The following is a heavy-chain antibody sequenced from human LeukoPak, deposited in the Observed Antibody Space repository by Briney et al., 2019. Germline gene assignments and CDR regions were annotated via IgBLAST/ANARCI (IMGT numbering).Heavy chain of an antibody. V-gene: IGHV3-9*03. Sequence: GGSLRLSCAASGFTFDDYGMSWVRQAPGKGLEWVSGISWNSGSIGYADSVKGRFTISRDNAKNSLYLQMNSLRAEDMALYYCAKDNSSGWYGAFDIWGQGTMVTVSS. CDR2: ISWNSGSI. CDR3: AKDNSSGWYGAFDI. D-gene: IGHD6-19*01. CDR1: GFTFDDYG. J-gene: IGHJ3*02.